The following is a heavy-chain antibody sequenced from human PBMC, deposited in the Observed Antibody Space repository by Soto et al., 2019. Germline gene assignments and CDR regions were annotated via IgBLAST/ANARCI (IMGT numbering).Heavy chain of an antibody. Sequence: EVQLLESGGGLAQAGGSLRLSCAASGFNFRIYAMNWVRQAPGKGLEWVSVMIGDGTSWAYADSVRGRFTISRDNSKNTLYLQMNSLRAEDTAVYYCAKDLRPDGRYDLDYWGQGTLVTVSS. V-gene: IGHV3-23*01. CDR3: AKDLRPDGRYDLDY. J-gene: IGHJ4*02. CDR1: GFNFRIYA. CDR2: MIGDGTSW. D-gene: IGHD1-26*01.